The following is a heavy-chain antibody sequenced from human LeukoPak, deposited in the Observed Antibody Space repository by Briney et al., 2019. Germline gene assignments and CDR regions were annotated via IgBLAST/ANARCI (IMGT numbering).Heavy chain of an antibody. CDR1: GGSISSYY. V-gene: IGHV4-59*12. J-gene: IGHJ4*02. CDR3: ARDRESQFDY. Sequence: SETLSLTCTVSGGSISSYYWTWIRQPPGKGLEWIGYIYYTGATGYNPSLKSRVTISVDTSKKQFSLKLTSVTAADTAVYYCARDRESQFDYWGQGTLVTVSS. CDR2: IYYTGAT.